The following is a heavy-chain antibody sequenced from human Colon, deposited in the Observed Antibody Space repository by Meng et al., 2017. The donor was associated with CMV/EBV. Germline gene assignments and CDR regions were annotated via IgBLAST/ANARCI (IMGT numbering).Heavy chain of an antibody. V-gene: IGHV3-9*01. CDR2: IGWNSNSI. J-gene: IGHJ3*02. D-gene: IGHD3-16*01. Sequence: SLKISCTASGFKFDDYGMHWVRQVPGKGLEWVAGIGWNSNSIEYADSVKGRFTISRDNAKNSLYLQMNSLRPEDTALYYCAKDIQYAMLIPIGVGFDIWGQGTMVTVSS. CDR3: AKDIQYAMLIPIGVGFDI. CDR1: GFKFDDYG.